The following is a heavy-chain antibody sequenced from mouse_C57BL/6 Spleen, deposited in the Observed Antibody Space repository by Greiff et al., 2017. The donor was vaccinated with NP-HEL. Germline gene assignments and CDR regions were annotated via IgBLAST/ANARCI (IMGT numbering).Heavy chain of an antibody. CDR2: ISDGGSYT. V-gene: IGHV5-4*01. Sequence: EVQLVESGGGLVKPGGSLKLSCAASGFTFSSYAMSWVRQTPEKRLEWVATISDGGSYTYYPDNVKGRFTISRDNAKNNLYLQMSHLKSEDTAMYYCARKGGLRREAMDYWGQGTSVTVSS. D-gene: IGHD2-4*01. CDR3: ARKGGLRREAMDY. J-gene: IGHJ4*01. CDR1: GFTFSSYA.